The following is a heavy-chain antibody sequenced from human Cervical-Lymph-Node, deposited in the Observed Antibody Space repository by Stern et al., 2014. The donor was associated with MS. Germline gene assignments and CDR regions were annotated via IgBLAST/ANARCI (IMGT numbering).Heavy chain of an antibody. Sequence: QLVQSGAEVKKPGASVKVSCKASGYTFTSYYMHWVRQAPGQGLEWMGIINPSGGSTSYAQKFQGRVTMTRDTSTSTVYMELSSLRSEDTAVYYCARDKGSGWPGTYYFDYWGQGTLVTVSS. CDR3: ARDKGSGWPGTYYFDY. V-gene: IGHV1-46*03. CDR1: GYTFTSYY. J-gene: IGHJ4*02. CDR2: INPSGGST. D-gene: IGHD6-19*01.